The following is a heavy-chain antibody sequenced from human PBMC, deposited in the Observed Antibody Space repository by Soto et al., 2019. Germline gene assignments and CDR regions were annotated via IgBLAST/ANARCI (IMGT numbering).Heavy chain of an antibody. CDR3: AGSLIYGGRTDLDY. J-gene: IGHJ4*02. CDR1: GGSISSGGYY. Sequence: PSETLSLTCTVSGGSISSGGYYWSWIRQHPGKGLEWIGYIYYSGSTYYNPSLKSRVTISVDTSKNQFSLKLSSVTAADTAVYYCAGSLIYGGRTDLDYWGQGTLVTVSS. CDR2: IYYSGST. V-gene: IGHV4-31*03. D-gene: IGHD2-15*01.